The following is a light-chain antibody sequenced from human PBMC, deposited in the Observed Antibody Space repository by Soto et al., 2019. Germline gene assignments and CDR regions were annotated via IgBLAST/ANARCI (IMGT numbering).Light chain of an antibody. CDR3: VQYNNWYS. V-gene: IGKV3-15*01. J-gene: IGKJ2*03. CDR2: RAS. Sequence: EIVMTQSPATLSVSPGGRATISCRASQNIRNDLAWFQQKPGKAPRVLVYRASTTATGVPPRFSDSGSGTEFILTLTSLQSEDSAVYYGVQYNNWYSFGQGTKLEIK. CDR1: QNIRND.